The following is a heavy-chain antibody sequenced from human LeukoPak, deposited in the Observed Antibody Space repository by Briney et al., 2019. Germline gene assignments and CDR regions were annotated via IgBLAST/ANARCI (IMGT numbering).Heavy chain of an antibody. D-gene: IGHD2-2*01. V-gene: IGHV4-34*01. Sequence: PSETLSLTCAVYGGSFSGYYWSWIRQPPGKGLEWIGEINHSGSTYYNPSLKSRVTISVDTSKNQSSLKLSSVTAADTAVYYCARGRGYCSSTSCVRYYYYYYGMDVWGQGTTVTVSS. CDR2: INHSGST. CDR1: GGSFSGYY. J-gene: IGHJ6*02. CDR3: ARGRGYCSSTSCVRYYYYYYGMDV.